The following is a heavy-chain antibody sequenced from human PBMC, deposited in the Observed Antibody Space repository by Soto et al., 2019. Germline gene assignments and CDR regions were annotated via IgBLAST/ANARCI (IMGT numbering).Heavy chain of an antibody. D-gene: IGHD2-8*01. CDR3: ARDNDGYFGT. V-gene: IGHV3-33*01. Sequence: HPVGSLRLSCAASGFTFSKFGMHWVRQVPGKGLAWVALIMSDGSTQYYADSVKGRFTISRDDSNSTLYLHMNNLRVEDTAVYYCARDNDGYFGTRGRGCRGTVSS. J-gene: IGHJ4*02. CDR1: GFTFSKFG. CDR2: IMSDGSTQ.